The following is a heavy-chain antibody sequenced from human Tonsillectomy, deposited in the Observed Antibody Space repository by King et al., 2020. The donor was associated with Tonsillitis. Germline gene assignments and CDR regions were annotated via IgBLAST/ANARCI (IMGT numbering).Heavy chain of an antibody. V-gene: IGHV4-31*01. D-gene: IGHD6-19*01. J-gene: IGHJ4*02. CDR3: ARDSGSSGWSDFEY. Sequence: QLQESGPGLVKPSQTLSLTCTVSGCSISSGGYYWSWIRQHPGKGLEWIGYIYYSGSTYYNPSLKSLVTISVDTSKNQFSLKLSSVTAADTAVYYCARDSGSSGWSDFEYWGQGTLVTVSS. CDR2: IYYSGST. CDR1: GCSISSGGYY.